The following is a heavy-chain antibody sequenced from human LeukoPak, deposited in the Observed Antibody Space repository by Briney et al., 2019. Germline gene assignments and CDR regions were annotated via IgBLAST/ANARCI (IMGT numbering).Heavy chain of an antibody. D-gene: IGHD4-17*01. CDR2: IYDSGST. Sequence: SETLSLTCTVSGGSISSYYWSWIRQPPGKGLEWIGYIYDSGSTNYNPSLKSRVTISVDTSENQFSLKLSSVTAADTAVYYCARDGRVDYGDYTFDYWGQGTLVTVSS. CDR3: ARDGRVDYGDYTFDY. CDR1: GGSISSYY. J-gene: IGHJ4*02. V-gene: IGHV4-59*01.